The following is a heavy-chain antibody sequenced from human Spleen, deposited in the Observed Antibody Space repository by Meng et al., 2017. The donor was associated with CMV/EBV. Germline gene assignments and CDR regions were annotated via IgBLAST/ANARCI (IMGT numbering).Heavy chain of an antibody. V-gene: IGHV1-18*01. D-gene: IGHD2-2*01. CDR1: GYTFTSYG. Sequence: ASVKVSCKASGYTFTSYGISWVRQAPGQGLEWMGWISAYNGNTNYAQKLQGRVTMTTDTSTSTAYMELRSLRSDDTAVYYCAIWDCTSTSCYGFYYFGMDIWGQGTTVTVSS. J-gene: IGHJ6*02. CDR3: AIWDCTSTSCYGFYYFGMDI. CDR2: ISAYNGNT.